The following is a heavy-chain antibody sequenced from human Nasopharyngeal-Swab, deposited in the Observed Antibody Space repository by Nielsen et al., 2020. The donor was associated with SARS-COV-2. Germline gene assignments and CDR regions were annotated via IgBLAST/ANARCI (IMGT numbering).Heavy chain of an antibody. CDR2: ISYDGSNK. CDR1: GFTFSSYG. D-gene: IGHD6-19*01. J-gene: IGHJ4*02. V-gene: IGHV3-30*03. Sequence: GESLKISCAASGFTFSSYGMHWVRQAPGKGLERVAVISYDGSNKYYADSVKGRFTISRDNSKNTLYLQMNSLRAEDTAVYYCARAQAPEPDIAVAGNPRDWGQGTLVTVSS. CDR3: ARAQAPEPDIAVAGNPRD.